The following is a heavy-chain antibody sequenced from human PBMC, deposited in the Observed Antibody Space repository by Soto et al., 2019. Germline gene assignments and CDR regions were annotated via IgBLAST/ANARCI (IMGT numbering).Heavy chain of an antibody. CDR1: GGSISSGDYY. D-gene: IGHD3-22*01. V-gene: IGHV4-30-4*02. CDR3: ARGVDYYDSSGYYFQAAFDI. Sequence: SETLSLTCTVSGGSISSGDYYWSWIRQPPGKGLEWIGYIYYSGSTYYNPSLKSRVTISVDTSKNQFSLKLSSVTAADTAVYYCARGVDYYDSSGYYFQAAFDIWGQGTMVTVSS. CDR2: IYYSGST. J-gene: IGHJ3*02.